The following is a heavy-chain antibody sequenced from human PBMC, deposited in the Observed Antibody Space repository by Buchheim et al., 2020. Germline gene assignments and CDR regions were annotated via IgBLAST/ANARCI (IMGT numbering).Heavy chain of an antibody. V-gene: IGHV3-30*18. D-gene: IGHD6-19*01. CDR1: GFTFSSYG. CDR3: AKVRSSGWYTNFYFDY. Sequence: QVQLVESGGGVVQPGRSLRLSCAASGFTFSSYGMHWVRQAPGKGLEWVAVISYDGSNKYYADSVKGRFTISSDNSKKTLYLQMNSLRAEDTAVYYCAKVRSSGWYTNFYFDYWGQGTL. CDR2: ISYDGSNK. J-gene: IGHJ4*02.